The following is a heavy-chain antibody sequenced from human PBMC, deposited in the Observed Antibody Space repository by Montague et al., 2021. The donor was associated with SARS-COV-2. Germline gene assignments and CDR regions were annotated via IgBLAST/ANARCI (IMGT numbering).Heavy chain of an antibody. CDR3: ARGGRRDIVLVVYDQWYGLDV. CDR2: IYSSGNA. Sequence: SGTLSLTCTVSGGSINYYYWHWLRQSAAKGLEWIGRIYSSGNANYSPSLKSRVTMSVDTSQNQFSLKLNSLTAADTAVYYCARGGRRDIVLVVYDQWYGLDVWGQGTTVTVSS. V-gene: IGHV4-4*07. J-gene: IGHJ6*02. CDR1: GGSINYYY. D-gene: IGHD2-8*02.